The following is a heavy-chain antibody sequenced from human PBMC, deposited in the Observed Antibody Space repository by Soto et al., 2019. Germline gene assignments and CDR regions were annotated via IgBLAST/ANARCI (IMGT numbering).Heavy chain of an antibody. D-gene: IGHD5-18*01. CDR1: GGTFSSYA. Sequence: QVQLVQSGAEVKKPGSSVKVSCKASGGTFSSYAISWVRQAPGQGLEWMGGIIPIFGTANYAQKFQGRVTITADQSTRTAYLELSSLRSEDTAVYYCARVGLPLDTALGAFDYWGQGTLVTLSS. CDR3: ARVGLPLDTALGAFDY. V-gene: IGHV1-69*01. CDR2: IIPIFGTA. J-gene: IGHJ4*02.